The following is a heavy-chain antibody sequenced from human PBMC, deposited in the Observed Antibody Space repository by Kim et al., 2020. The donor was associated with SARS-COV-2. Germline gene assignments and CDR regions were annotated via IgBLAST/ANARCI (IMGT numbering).Heavy chain of an antibody. CDR2: IGTAGDT. V-gene: IGHV3-13*01. J-gene: IGHJ6*02. Sequence: GGSLRLSCAASGLTFSSYNMHWVRQATGKGLEWVSAIGTAGDTYYPDSVKGRFTISRENAKNSLYLQMNGLTVGDTAVYYCARDLTAAGRHYYCMDVWGQGTTVTV. CDR1: GLTFSSYN. D-gene: IGHD6-13*01. CDR3: ARDLTAAGRHYYCMDV.